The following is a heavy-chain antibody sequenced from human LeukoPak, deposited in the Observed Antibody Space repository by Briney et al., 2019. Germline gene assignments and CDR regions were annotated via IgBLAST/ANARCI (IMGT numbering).Heavy chain of an antibody. J-gene: IGHJ4*02. V-gene: IGHV4-59*08. Sequence: PPETLSLTCTVSGGSISSDYWQWIRQPPGKGLEWVGYIYNSGNNHYNSSLKSRVTISIDTSKNQFSLKLASVAAADTAVYYCATRGYWGQGTLVAVSS. CDR2: IYNSGNN. D-gene: IGHD3-10*01. CDR3: ATRGY. CDR1: GGSISSDY.